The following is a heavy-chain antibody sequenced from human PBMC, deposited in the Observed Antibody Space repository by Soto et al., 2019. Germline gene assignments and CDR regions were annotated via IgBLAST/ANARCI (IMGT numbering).Heavy chain of an antibody. CDR3: AKGTANWNFGYFDY. D-gene: IGHD1-7*01. CDR2: IGGSGGGT. J-gene: IGHJ4*02. CDR1: GFTFSSYA. V-gene: IGHV3-23*01. Sequence: GGSLRLSCAASGFTFSSYAMTWVRQAPGKGLGWVSVIGGSGGGTHYADSVKGRFTISRDNSKNTLYLQMNSLRAEDTAVYYCAKGTANWNFGYFDYWGQGTLVTVSS.